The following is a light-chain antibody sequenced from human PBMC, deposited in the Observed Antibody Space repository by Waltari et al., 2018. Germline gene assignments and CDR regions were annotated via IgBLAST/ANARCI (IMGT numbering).Light chain of an antibody. J-gene: IGKJ3*01. CDR3: QQYDDLPPFT. Sequence: DIQMTQSPSSLSASLGDRVTITCQASKNIIVFLNWYQQKPGATPNRLIYDASILAAGVPSRFSGGGAGTDVTLTISRLQPEDVATYYCQQYDDLPPFTFGPGTKVDLK. V-gene: IGKV1-33*01. CDR2: DAS. CDR1: KNIIVF.